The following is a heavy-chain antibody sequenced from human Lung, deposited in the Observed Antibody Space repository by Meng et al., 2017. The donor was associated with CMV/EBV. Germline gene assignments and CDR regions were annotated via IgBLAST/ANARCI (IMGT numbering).Heavy chain of an antibody. D-gene: IGHD6-25*01. V-gene: IGHV4-34*01. Sequence: GSLTLXCALHEGSLSVCYWSWIRQLPGKGLEWIGEINHSGSTNYNPSLKSRAAMSVDTSKNQLTLRRNSVTAADTAVYYCARECSGSSRFGYYGMEGWGQGXPGHRLL. CDR2: INHSGST. J-gene: IGHJ6*02. CDR3: ARECSGSSRFGYYGMEG. CDR1: EGSLSVCY.